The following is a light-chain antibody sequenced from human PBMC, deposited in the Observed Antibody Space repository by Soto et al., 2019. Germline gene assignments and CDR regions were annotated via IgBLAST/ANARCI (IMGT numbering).Light chain of an antibody. Sequence: QSVLTKSPSAYASLGASVKLTCTLSSGHSSYAIAWHQQQPEKGPRYLMKLNSDGSHSKGDGIPDRFAGSSSGAERYLTIASLQSEDEADYYCQTWGTGIVVFGGGTKLTAL. J-gene: IGLJ2*01. CDR1: SGHSSYA. CDR3: QTWGTGIVV. V-gene: IGLV4-69*01. CDR2: LNSDGSH.